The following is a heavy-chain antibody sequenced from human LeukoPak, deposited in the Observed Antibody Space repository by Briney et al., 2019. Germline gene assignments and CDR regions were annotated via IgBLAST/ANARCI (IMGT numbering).Heavy chain of an antibody. Sequence: PSETLSLTCIVSGGSMNNYYWSWIRQPPGKGLEWIAYIHYTGITNYNPFLKSRVTISLDTSKNQFSLKLNSVTAADTAFYYCARILEGSGAAFEIWGQGTMVTVSS. CDR1: GGSMNNYY. CDR3: ARILEGSGAAFEI. CDR2: IHYTGIT. D-gene: IGHD1-26*01. V-gene: IGHV4-59*01. J-gene: IGHJ3*02.